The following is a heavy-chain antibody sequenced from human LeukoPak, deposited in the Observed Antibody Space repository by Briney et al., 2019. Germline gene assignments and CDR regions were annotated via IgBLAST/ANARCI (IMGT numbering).Heavy chain of an antibody. CDR1: GYTFTTYD. Sequence: ASVKVSCKASGYTFTTYDLNWVRQATGQGLEWLGWMNPNNGNTGYAQKFQGRITLTRDTSISTAYMELTSLRAEDTALYYCAKSSSYSGYKGDFDYWGQGTLVTVSS. V-gene: IGHV1-8*01. CDR2: MNPNNGNT. J-gene: IGHJ4*02. CDR3: AKSSSYSGYKGDFDY. D-gene: IGHD5-12*01.